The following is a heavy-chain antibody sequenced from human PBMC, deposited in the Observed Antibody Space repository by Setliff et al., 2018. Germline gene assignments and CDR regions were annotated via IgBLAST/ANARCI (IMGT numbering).Heavy chain of an antibody. J-gene: IGHJ4*02. V-gene: IGHV1-46*02. CDR3: ARAGSAAAGRKGIFEY. D-gene: IGHD6-13*01. Sequence: ASVKVSCKASGYSFNSYYMHWVRQAPGQGLEWMGIINPGGGSSSSTEKSQGRVTMTRDTSASTVYMEMGNLTSDDTAVYYCARAGSAAAGRKGIFEYWGQGSLVTVSS. CDR1: GYSFNSYY. CDR2: INPGGGSS.